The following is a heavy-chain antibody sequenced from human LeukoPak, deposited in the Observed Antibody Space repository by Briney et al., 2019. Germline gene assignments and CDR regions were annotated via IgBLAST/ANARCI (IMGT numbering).Heavy chain of an antibody. J-gene: IGHJ6*02. D-gene: IGHD4-4*01. V-gene: IGHV4-59*01. Sequence: SETLSLTCTVSGGSISSYYWSWIRQPPGKGLEWIGYIYSSGSTNYNPSLKSRVTISVDTSTNQFSLKLSSVTAADTAVYYCARGDAYSNYYYSGMDVWGQGTTVTVSS. CDR3: ARGDAYSNYYYSGMDV. CDR1: GGSISSYY. CDR2: IYSSGST.